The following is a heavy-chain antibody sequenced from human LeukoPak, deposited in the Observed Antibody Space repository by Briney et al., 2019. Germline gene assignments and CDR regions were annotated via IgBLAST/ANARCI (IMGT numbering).Heavy chain of an antibody. CDR2: IYYSGSS. D-gene: IGHD3-22*01. CDR1: GGSINNGGYY. J-gene: IGHJ4*02. CDR3: ARGLGDY. Sequence: SQTLSLTCTVSGGSINNGGYYWSWIRQHPGKGLEWIGYIYYSGSSYYNPSLRSRVTISVDTSKNHFSLKLSSVTAADTAVYYCARGLGDYWGQGTLVTVSS. V-gene: IGHV4-31*03.